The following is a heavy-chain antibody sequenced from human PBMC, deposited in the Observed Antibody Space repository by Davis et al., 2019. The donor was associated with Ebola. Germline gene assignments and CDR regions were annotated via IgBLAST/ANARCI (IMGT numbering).Heavy chain of an antibody. CDR1: GGSISTYY. Sequence: MPSETLSLTCTVSGGSISTYYWSWIRHPPGKGLEWIGYLYFRGSTTYNPSHKSRVSISVDTSKNQFSLKLNSVTSADTAVYYCARGGGYSFDSWGQGTLVTVSS. CDR2: LYFRGST. J-gene: IGHJ5*01. V-gene: IGHV4-59*01. D-gene: IGHD4-11*01. CDR3: ARGGGYSFDS.